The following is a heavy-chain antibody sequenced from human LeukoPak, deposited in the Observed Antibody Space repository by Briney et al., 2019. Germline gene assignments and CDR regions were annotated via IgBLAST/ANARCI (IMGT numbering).Heavy chain of an antibody. CDR3: ARDFYAGWLFEYFQH. V-gene: IGHV1-2*06. J-gene: IGHJ1*01. CDR2: INPNSGGT. D-gene: IGHD3-22*01. Sequence: ASVKVSCKGSGYTFTGYYMHWVRQAPGQGLEWMGRINPNSGGTNYAQKFQGRVTMTRDTSISTAYMELSRLRSDDTAVYYCARDFYAGWLFEYFQHWGQGTLVTVSS. CDR1: GYTFTGYY.